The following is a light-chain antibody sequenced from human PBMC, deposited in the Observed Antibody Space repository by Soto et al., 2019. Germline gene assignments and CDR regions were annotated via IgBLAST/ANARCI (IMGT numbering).Light chain of an antibody. V-gene: IGKV3-15*01. CDR3: QQYNNWPRT. CDR1: QSVSGN. Sequence: DIVMTQSPATLSVSPGERATLSCRASQSVSGNLAWYQQKPGQAPRLLIYGASTRATGIPARFSGSGSGTQFTLTISSLQSEDFAVYYCQQYNNWPRTFGQGTKVEIK. J-gene: IGKJ1*01. CDR2: GAS.